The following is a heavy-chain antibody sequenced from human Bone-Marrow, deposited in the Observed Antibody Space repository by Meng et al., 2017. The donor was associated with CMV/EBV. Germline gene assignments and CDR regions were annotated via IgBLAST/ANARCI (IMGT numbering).Heavy chain of an antibody. Sequence: SGPTLVKPTQTLTLTCTFSGFSLNTGGMCVSWVRQPPGKALGWLALIDWDDDKKYSISLKTRLTISKDSSKNQVVLTMTNLDPVDTATYYCAQARYHHGMDVWGQGTTVTVSS. V-gene: IGHV2-70*19. CDR1: GFSLNTGGMC. CDR3: AQARYHHGMDV. CDR2: IDWDDDK. J-gene: IGHJ6*02.